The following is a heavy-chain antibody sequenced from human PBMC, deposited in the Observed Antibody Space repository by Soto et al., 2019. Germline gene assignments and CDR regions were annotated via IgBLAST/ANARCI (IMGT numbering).Heavy chain of an antibody. Sequence: GASVKVSCKASGYTFTNYGFSWVRQAPGQGLEWMGWISAYNGNTNYAQNLQGRVTMTTDTSTSTVYMELRSLRSDDTAVYYWSSGTTVGFPFDSWGQGTLVTVSS. D-gene: IGHD4-17*01. CDR3: SSGTTVGFPFDS. CDR1: GYTFTNYG. CDR2: ISAYNGNT. J-gene: IGHJ4*02. V-gene: IGHV1-18*01.